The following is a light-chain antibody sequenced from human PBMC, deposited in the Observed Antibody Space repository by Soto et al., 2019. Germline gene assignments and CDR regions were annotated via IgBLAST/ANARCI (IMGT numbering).Light chain of an antibody. V-gene: IGKV3-15*01. CDR2: DTS. J-gene: IGKJ3*01. CDR1: QSVGNK. CDR3: QQYYSWPL. Sequence: EIVMTQSPATLSVSPGAGATLSCRASQSVGNKLAWYQQKPGQPPSLLIYDTSTRAAAVPARFSGSGSGTAFTLTITGLQSEDFSVYYCQQYYSWPLFGPGTKVEI.